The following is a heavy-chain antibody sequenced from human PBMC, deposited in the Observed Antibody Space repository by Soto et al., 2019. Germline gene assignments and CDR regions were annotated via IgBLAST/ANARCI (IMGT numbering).Heavy chain of an antibody. D-gene: IGHD3-9*01. Sequence: ASVKVSCKASGFTFTSSAVQWVRQARGQRLEWRGWIVVGSGNTNYAQKFQERVTITRDMSTSTAYMELSSLRSEDTAVYYCAASGILTGFYYYGMDVWGQGTTVTVSS. CDR2: IVVGSGNT. CDR3: AASGILTGFYYYGMDV. V-gene: IGHV1-58*01. CDR1: GFTFTSSA. J-gene: IGHJ6*02.